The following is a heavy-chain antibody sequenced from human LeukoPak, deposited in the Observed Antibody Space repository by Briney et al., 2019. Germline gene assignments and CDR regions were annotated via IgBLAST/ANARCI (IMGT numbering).Heavy chain of an antibody. V-gene: IGHV1-8*03. J-gene: IGHJ6*02. CDR2: MNPNSGNT. CDR1: GYTFTSYD. D-gene: IGHD2-15*01. CDR3: ARGEAVALFDYYYYGMDV. Sequence: ASVKVSCKASGYTFTSYDINWVRQATGQGLEWMGWMNPNSGNTGYAQKFQGRVTITRNTSISTAYMELSSLRSEDTAVYYCARGEAVALFDYYYYGMDVWGQGTTVTVSS.